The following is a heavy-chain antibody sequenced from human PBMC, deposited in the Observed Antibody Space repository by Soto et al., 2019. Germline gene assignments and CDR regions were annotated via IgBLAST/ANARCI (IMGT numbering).Heavy chain of an antibody. J-gene: IGHJ4*02. CDR3: ATVHNASRSFDY. V-gene: IGHV3-23*01. D-gene: IGHD1-20*01. CDR1: GFTFSIYA. CDR2: TGATGRTT. Sequence: GGSLRLSCAASGFTFSIYAMTWVRQAPGKGLEWVSTTGATGRTTYYADSVKGRFTVSRDNSKNTLDLQMSSLRAEDTAVYYCATVHNASRSFDYWGQGTLVTVSS.